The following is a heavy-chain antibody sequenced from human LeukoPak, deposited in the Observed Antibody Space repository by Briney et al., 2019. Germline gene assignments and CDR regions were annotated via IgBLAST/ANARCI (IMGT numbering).Heavy chain of an antibody. J-gene: IGHJ4*02. V-gene: IGHV3-23*01. CDR2: IGGGGEST. Sequence: PGGSLRLSCAASGFTFSSYAMSWVRQAPGKGLEWVSTIGGGGESTYYADSVKGRFTISRGNSKNTVYLQMNSLRAEDTAVYYCAKVLSGSQDYWGQGTLVTVFS. CDR3: AKVLSGSQDY. D-gene: IGHD1-26*01. CDR1: GFTFSSYA.